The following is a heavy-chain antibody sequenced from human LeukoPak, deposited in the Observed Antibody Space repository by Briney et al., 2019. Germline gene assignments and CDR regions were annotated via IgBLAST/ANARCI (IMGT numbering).Heavy chain of an antibody. CDR1: GFTFKNYV. D-gene: IGHD5-18*01. CDR2: ISSSTSYI. V-gene: IGHV3-21*01. Sequence: PGGSLRLSCAASGFTFKNYVMHWVRQAPGKGLEWVSSISSSTSYIYYADSVKGRFTISKDNAKNSLYLQMNSLRAEDTAVYYCARNRSPGGGYSYGYDAFDIWGQGTMVTVSS. J-gene: IGHJ3*02. CDR3: ARNRSPGGGYSYGYDAFDI.